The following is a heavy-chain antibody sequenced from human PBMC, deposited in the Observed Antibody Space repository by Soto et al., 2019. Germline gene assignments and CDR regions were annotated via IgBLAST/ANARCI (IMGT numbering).Heavy chain of an antibody. D-gene: IGHD4-4*01. CDR3: ARNTLKMASILVDY. CDR1: GFSLSTSGVG. J-gene: IGHJ4*02. V-gene: IGHV2-5*02. Sequence: QITLKESGPTLVKPTQTLTLTCTFSGFSLSTSGVGVGWIRQPPGKALEWLALIYWDDDKRYSPSLKSRLTITKDTSKSQVVLTMANMNPVATATYDCARNTLKMASILVDYWGQGTLVTVSS. CDR2: IYWDDDK.